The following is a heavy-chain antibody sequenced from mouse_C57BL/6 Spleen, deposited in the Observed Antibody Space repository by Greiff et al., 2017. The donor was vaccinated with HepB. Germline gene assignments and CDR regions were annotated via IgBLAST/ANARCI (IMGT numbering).Heavy chain of an antibody. CDR2: IEPSDSET. J-gene: IGHJ3*01. V-gene: IGHV1-52*01. CDR1: GYTFTSYW. CDR3: ARSDPYYDNDEDPFAY. D-gene: IGHD2-4*01. Sequence: QVQLQQPGAELVRPGSSVKLSCKASGYTFTSYWMHWVKQRPIQGLEWIGNIEPSDSETYYNQKFKDKATLTADKSSSTAYMQLSSLTSEDSAVYDCARSDPYYDNDEDPFAYWGQGTMVTVSA.